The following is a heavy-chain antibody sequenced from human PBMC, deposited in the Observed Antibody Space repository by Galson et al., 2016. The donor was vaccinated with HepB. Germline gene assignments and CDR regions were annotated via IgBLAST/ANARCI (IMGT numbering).Heavy chain of an antibody. CDR3: ARVSRSGISAPRYGMDV. J-gene: IGHJ6*04. CDR2: ISGSGSGT. CDR1: GFTFSDYA. D-gene: IGHD6-13*01. V-gene: IGHV3-23*01. Sequence: SLRLSCAASGFTFSDYAMTWVRQALGKGLEWVSSISGSGSGTYIGDSVKGRFDVSRDNSKNTLFLHMKNLRAEDTALYYCARVSRSGISAPRYGMDVWGRGTTVTVSS.